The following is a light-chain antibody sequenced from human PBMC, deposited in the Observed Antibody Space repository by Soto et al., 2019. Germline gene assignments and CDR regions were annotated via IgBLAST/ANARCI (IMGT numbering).Light chain of an antibody. CDR1: QGISTY. CDR2: DAS. CDR3: QQYNSYS. Sequence: DIQMTQSPSTLSASVGDRVTITCRASQGISTYLNWYQQKPGKAPKLLIYDASSLESGVPSRFSGSGSGTEFTLTISSLQPDDFATYYCQQYNSYSFGQGTKVDI. J-gene: IGKJ1*01. V-gene: IGKV1-5*01.